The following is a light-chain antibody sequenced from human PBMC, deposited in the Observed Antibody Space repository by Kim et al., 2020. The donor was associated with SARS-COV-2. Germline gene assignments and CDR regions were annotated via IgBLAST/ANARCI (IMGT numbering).Light chain of an antibody. V-gene: IGKV4-1*01. CDR1: QTVLSNYNNKNY. Sequence: RATLNYKCSQTVLSNYNNKNYLAWYQQKPGQAPKLLIYWASSRESGVSERFSGSGSETDFTLTISSLQAEDVAVYYCQQYYSTPPSFGQGTKLEIK. J-gene: IGKJ2*03. CDR3: QQYYSTPPS. CDR2: WAS.